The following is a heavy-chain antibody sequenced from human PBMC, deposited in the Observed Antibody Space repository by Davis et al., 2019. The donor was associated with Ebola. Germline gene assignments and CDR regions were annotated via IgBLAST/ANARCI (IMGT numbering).Heavy chain of an antibody. J-gene: IGHJ5*02. Sequence: ASVKVSCKASGYTFTSYYMHWVRQAPGQGLEWMGWISAYNGNTNYAQKLQGRVTMTTDTSTSTAYMELSSLRSEDTAVYYCAREGQQLVRGWFDPWGQGTLVTVSS. CDR2: ISAYNGNT. CDR3: AREGQQLVRGWFDP. CDR1: GYTFTSYY. V-gene: IGHV1-18*04. D-gene: IGHD6-13*01.